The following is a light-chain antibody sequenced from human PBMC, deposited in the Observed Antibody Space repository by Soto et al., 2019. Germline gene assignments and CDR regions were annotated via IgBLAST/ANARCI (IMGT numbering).Light chain of an antibody. J-gene: IGKJ4*01. CDR1: QGLSSS. V-gene: IGKV1-9*01. Sequence: DIQLTQSPSFLSASVGDRVTITCRASQGLSSSLAWYQQRPGKAPQLLIYPASTLQSGVPARFSGSGSGTEFTLTISNLQSEDFATYYCQQLNAYPLTFGGGTKVDIK. CDR2: PAS. CDR3: QQLNAYPLT.